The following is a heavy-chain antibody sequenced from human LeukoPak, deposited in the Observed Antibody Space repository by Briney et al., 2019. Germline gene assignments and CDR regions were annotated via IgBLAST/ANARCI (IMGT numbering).Heavy chain of an antibody. CDR3: AKPPRLQINWFDP. Sequence: GGSLGLSCAASGFTFSSYAMSWVRQAPGKGLEWVSAISGSGGSTYYADSVKGRFTISRDNSKNTRYLQMNSLRAEDTAVYYCAKPPRLQINWFDPWGQGTLVTVSS. CDR2: ISGSGGST. V-gene: IGHV3-23*01. J-gene: IGHJ5*02. CDR1: GFTFSSYA. D-gene: IGHD4-11*01.